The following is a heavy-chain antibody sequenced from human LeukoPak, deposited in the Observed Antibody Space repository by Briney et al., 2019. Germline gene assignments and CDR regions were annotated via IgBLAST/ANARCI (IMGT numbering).Heavy chain of an antibody. D-gene: IGHD3-10*01. CDR2: INHSGST. V-gene: IGHV4-34*01. CDR1: GGSFSGYY. Sequence: SETLSLTCAVYGGSFSGYYWSWIRQPPGKGLEWIGEINHSGSTNYNPPLKSRVTISVDTSKNQFSLKLSSVTAADTAVYYCARGRTTYYGSGSYSFPRGMDVWGQGTTVTVSS. CDR3: ARGRTTYYGSGSYSFPRGMDV. J-gene: IGHJ6*02.